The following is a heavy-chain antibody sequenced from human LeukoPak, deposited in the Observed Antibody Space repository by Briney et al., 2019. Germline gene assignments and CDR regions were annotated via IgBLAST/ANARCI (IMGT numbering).Heavy chain of an antibody. J-gene: IGHJ5*02. CDR1: GGSFSGYY. D-gene: IGHD6-6*01. Sequence: MSSETLYLTCAVYGGSFSGYYWSWIRQPPGKGLEWIGEINHSGSTNYNPSLKSRVTISVDTSKNQFSLKLSSVTAADTAVYYCARGRIAARSRFDPWGQGTLVTVSS. CDR2: INHSGST. CDR3: ARGRIAARSRFDP. V-gene: IGHV4-34*01.